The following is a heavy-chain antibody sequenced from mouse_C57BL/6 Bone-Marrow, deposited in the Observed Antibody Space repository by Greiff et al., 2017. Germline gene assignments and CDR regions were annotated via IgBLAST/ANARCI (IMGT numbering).Heavy chain of an antibody. D-gene: IGHD2-12*01. V-gene: IGHV5-16*01. J-gene: IGHJ2*01. CDR2: INYDGSST. CDR1: GFTFSDYY. Sequence: EVKVVESEGGLVQPGSSMKLSCTASGFTFSDYYMAWVRQVPEMGLEWVANINYDGSSTYYLDSLKSRFIISRDNAKNILYLQMSSLKSEDTATYYCARGYDDYFDYWGQGTTLTVSS. CDR3: ARGYDDYFDY.